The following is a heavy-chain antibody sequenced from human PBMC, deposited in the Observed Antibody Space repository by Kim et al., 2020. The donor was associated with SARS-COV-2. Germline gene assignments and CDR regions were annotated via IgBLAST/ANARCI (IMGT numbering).Heavy chain of an antibody. V-gene: IGHV3-23*01. CDR3: AKGRVRGVIITN. J-gene: IGHJ4*02. Sequence: YADSVKGRFTISRDNAKTTLYLQMNSLRAEDTAVYYCAKGRVRGVIITNWGQGTLVTVSS. D-gene: IGHD3-10*01.